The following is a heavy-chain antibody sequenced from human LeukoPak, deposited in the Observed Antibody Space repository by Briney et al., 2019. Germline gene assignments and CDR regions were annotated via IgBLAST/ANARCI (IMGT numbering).Heavy chain of an antibody. J-gene: IGHJ4*02. CDR2: INPNNGGT. D-gene: IGHD3-10*01. V-gene: IGHV1-2*02. CDR1: GYTFTDYY. Sequence: ASVTVSCKASGYTFTDYYMHWVRQAPGQGLEWLGWINPNNGGTNYAQKFQGRVTMTRDTAISTAYMELSSLRSDDTAVYYCARDRGGGSGTYYILYWGLGSLVTVSS. CDR3: ARDRGGGSGTYYILY.